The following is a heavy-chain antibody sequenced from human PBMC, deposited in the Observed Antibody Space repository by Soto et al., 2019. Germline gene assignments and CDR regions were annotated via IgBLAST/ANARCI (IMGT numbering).Heavy chain of an antibody. V-gene: IGHV3-23*01. CDR2: VTANAGRA. J-gene: IGHJ6*04. CDR1: GFTFSVDA. D-gene: IGHD2-21*02. CDR3: ASLGVGDWANYYYYYGMDV. Sequence: GGSLRLSCGDTGFTFSVDAMTWVRQVPGEGRDWALAVTANAGRASSADSVKGMYTNSRDNSKNTLLLHMNSLRAEPTAVYYCASLGVGDWANYYYYYGMDVWGKRTTATVSS.